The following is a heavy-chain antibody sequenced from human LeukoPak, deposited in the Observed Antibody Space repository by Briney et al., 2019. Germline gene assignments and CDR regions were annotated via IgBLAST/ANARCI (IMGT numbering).Heavy chain of an antibody. CDR1: GLTFSNAW. CDR2: IKSKTDGGTT. D-gene: IGHD3-16*01. V-gene: IGHV3-15*01. J-gene: IGHJ4*02. Sequence: GGSLRLSCAASGLTFSNAWMSWVRQAPGKGLEWVGRIKSKTDGGTTDYAAPVKGRFTISRDDSKNTLYLQMNSLETEDTAVYYCPTDDTWKQRGVPHLGDYGGQGTLVTVSS. CDR3: PTDDTWKQRGVPHLGDY.